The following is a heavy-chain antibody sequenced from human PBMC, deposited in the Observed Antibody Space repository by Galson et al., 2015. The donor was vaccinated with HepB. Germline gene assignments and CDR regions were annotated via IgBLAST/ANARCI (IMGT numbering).Heavy chain of an antibody. CDR3: ASQHDYGDHYSNWFDP. V-gene: IGHV1-46*01. CDR1: GYTFTSYY. CDR2: INPSGGST. D-gene: IGHD4-17*01. Sequence: SVKVSCKASGYTFTSYYMHWVRQAPGQGLEWMGIINPSGGSTSCAQKFQGRVTMTRDTSTSTVYMELSSLRSEDTAVYYCASQHDYGDHYSNWFDPWGQGTLVTVSS. J-gene: IGHJ5*02.